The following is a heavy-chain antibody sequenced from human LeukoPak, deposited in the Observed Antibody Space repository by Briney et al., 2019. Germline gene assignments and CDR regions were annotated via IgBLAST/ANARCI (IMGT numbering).Heavy chain of an antibody. CDR3: ARGALGFDY. CDR1: GFTFSGYD. Sequence: PGGSLRLSCEASGFTFSGYDIQWVRQATGKGLEWVSSIGTAGDTYYAGSVKGRFTLSRENAKKSSYLQMNNLGAGDTAVYYCARGALGFDYWGQGSLVTVSS. CDR2: IGTAGDT. V-gene: IGHV3-13*04. J-gene: IGHJ4*02.